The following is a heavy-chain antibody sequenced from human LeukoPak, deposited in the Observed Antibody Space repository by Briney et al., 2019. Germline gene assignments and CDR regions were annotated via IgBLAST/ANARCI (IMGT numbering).Heavy chain of an antibody. D-gene: IGHD3-22*01. CDR1: GASIRGYY. CDR2: IYYSGGT. V-gene: IGHV4-59*01. Sequence: SETLSLTCTVSGASIRGYYWSWIRQPPGKGLEWIGYIYYSGGTNYNPSLKSGVAISVDTSKSQFSLKLTSVTAADTAVYYCARDDGSGYYYDYWGQGTLVTVSS. J-gene: IGHJ4*02. CDR3: ARDDGSGYYYDY.